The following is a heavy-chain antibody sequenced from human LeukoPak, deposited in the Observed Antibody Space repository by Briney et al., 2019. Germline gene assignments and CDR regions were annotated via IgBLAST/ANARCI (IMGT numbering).Heavy chain of an antibody. CDR2: INHSGST. CDR3: ASLRRIPMDV. CDR1: GGSFSGYY. J-gene: IGHJ6*04. V-gene: IGHV4-34*01. Sequence: SETLSLTCAVYGGSFSGYYWSWIRQPPGKGLEWIGEINHSGSTNYNPSLKSRVTISVDTSKSQFSLKLSSVTAADTAVYYCASLRRIPMDVWGKGTTVTVSS.